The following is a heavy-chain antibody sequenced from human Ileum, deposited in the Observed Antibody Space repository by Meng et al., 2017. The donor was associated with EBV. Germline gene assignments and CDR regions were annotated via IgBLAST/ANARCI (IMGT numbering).Heavy chain of an antibody. V-gene: IGHV4-4*02. CDR1: GDSISSDIW. CDR3: GRDQGRELINH. D-gene: IGHD1-7*01. CDR2: VYHRGDT. Sequence: QGQLQESGPGLVKPSGTLSLAVTGSGDSISSDIWWSWVRQPPGKGLEWIGEVYHRGDTNYNPSLKSRVDISVDKSKNQFYLSMFSVTAADTAVYYCGRDQGRELINHWGQGTLVTVSS. J-gene: IGHJ4*02.